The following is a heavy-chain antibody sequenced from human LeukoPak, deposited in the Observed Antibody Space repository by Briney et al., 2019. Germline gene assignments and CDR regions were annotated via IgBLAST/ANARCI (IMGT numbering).Heavy chain of an antibody. J-gene: IGHJ2*01. V-gene: IGHV3-53*01. D-gene: IGHD2-21*01. CDR2: IYSGGST. CDR1: GFTVSSNY. CDR3: AKDRGVKAGTRWYFDL. Sequence: GGALSLSCAASGFTVSSNYMSWVRQAPGKGLEWVSVIYSGGSTYYADSVKGRFTISRDNSKNTLYLQMNSLRAEDTAVYYCAKDRGVKAGTRWYFDLWGRGTLVTVSS.